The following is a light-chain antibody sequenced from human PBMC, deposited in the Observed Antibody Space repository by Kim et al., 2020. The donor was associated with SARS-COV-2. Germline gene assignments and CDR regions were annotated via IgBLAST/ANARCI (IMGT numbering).Light chain of an antibody. CDR2: DAS. Sequence: SLSPGERATLSCRASQSISTYLAWYQHKPGQPPRLLIYDASNRATGIPDRFSGSGSGTDFALTISSLQPEDFASYYCQQLNSYPRTFGQGTKLEI. CDR1: QSISTY. CDR3: QQLNSYPRT. V-gene: IGKV3-11*01. J-gene: IGKJ2*01.